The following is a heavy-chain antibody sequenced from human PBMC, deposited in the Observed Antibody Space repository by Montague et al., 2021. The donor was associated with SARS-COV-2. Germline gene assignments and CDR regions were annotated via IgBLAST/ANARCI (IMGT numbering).Heavy chain of an antibody. V-gene: IGHV4-59*08. D-gene: IGHD1-26*01. CDR1: GGSINGYY. CDR3: ARLRTGSYVFDY. CDR2: IHYTGNT. Sequence: SETLSLTCTVSGGSINGYYWSWIRQSPGEGLDWIGYIHYTGNTNYNPSLKGRVTISLDTSKSQFSLRLSSVTAADTAVYSCARLRTGSYVFDYWGQGTLVNGSS. J-gene: IGHJ4*02.